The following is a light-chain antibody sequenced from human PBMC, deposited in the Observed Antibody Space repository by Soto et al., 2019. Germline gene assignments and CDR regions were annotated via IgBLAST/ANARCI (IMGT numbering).Light chain of an antibody. CDR3: MQALQTPPWT. V-gene: IGKV2-28*01. J-gene: IGKJ1*01. CDR1: QSVLHSNGYNY. Sequence: DIVMTQSPLSLPVTPGEPASISCRSSQSVLHSNGYNYLDWYLQKPGQSPQLLIYLGSNRASGVPDRFSGSGSGTDFTLKISRVEAEDVGAYYCMQALQTPPWTFGQGTKVDIK. CDR2: LGS.